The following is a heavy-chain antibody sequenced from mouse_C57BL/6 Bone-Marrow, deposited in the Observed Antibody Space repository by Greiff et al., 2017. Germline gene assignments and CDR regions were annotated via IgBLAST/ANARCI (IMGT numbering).Heavy chain of an antibody. CDR2: ISSGGSYT. J-gene: IGHJ4*01. Sequence: EVKLVESGGDLVKPGGSLKLSCAASGFTFSSYGMSWVRQTPDKRLEWVATISSGGSYTYYPDSVKGRFTISRDNAKNTLYLQMSSLKSEDTAMYYCARYSNPRAMDYWGQGTSVTVSS. V-gene: IGHV5-6*02. D-gene: IGHD2-5*01. CDR3: ARYSNPRAMDY. CDR1: GFTFSSYG.